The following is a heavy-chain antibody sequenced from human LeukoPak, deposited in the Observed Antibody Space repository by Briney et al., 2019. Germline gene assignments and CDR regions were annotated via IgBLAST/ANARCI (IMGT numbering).Heavy chain of an antibody. V-gene: IGHV4-59*04. CDR1: CGSISSYY. J-gene: IGHJ5*02. CDR3: VRVPDVIARPCDT. D-gene: IGHD2-21*01. Sequence: PSETLSHTYTVSCGSISSYYWSWIPHPPGRSYEWIGQSSHTGDITGYNPSLKGRATIFVDSSKKQFSLWVTSLTAVDTGIYYCVRVPDVIARPCDTLGPGIVVTVSS. CDR2: SSHTGDIT.